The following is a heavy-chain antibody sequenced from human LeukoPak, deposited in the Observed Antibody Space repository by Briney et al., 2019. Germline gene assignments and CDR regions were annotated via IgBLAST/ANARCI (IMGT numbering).Heavy chain of an antibody. CDR2: IDPSGGST. CDR1: GYTFTGYY. D-gene: IGHD1-26*01. CDR3: ARAVGASRQYYFDF. V-gene: IGHV1-46*01. Sequence: GASVKVSCKASGYTFTGYYMHWVRQAPGQRLEWMGIIDPSGGSTNYAHKFQGRVTMTRDMSTSTVYMELSSLTSEDTAVYYCARAVGASRQYYFDFWGQGTLVTVSS. J-gene: IGHJ4*02.